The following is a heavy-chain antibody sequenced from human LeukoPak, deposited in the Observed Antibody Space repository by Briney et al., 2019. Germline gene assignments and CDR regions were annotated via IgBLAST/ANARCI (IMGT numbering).Heavy chain of an antibody. D-gene: IGHD6-13*01. V-gene: IGHV4-59*01. Sequence: PSETLSLTCTVSSGSIIGYYWAWIRQPPGKGLEWIGYIQYSGTTEYNPSLASRATISVDTAKDQFSLSLRSVTAADTAVYYCARDRAAGTLDFWGQGTLVTVSS. CDR3: ARDRAAGTLDF. CDR2: IQYSGTT. CDR1: SGSIIGYY. J-gene: IGHJ4*02.